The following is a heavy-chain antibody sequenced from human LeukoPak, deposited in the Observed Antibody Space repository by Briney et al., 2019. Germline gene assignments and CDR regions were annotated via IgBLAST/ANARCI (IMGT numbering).Heavy chain of an antibody. CDR2: IYYSGCT. J-gene: IGHJ5*02. D-gene: IGHD3-10*01. Sequence: PSETLSLTCTVSGGSISSYYWIWIRQPPGKGLEWIGYIYYSGCTNCNPSLKSRVTISVDTSNNQFSLKLSSVTAADTAVYYCASMGSWFDPWGQGTLVTVSS. V-gene: IGHV4-59*01. CDR1: GGSISSYY. CDR3: ASMGSWFDP.